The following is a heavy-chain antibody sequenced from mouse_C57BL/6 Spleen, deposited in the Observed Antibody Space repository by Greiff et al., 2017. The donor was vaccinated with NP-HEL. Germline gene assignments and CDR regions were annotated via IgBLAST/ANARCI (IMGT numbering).Heavy chain of an antibody. Sequence: VQLQQSGPELVKPGASVKISCKASGYTFTDYYMNWVKQSHGKSLEWIGDINPNNGGTSYNQKFKGKATLTVDKSSSTAYMELRSLTSEDSAVYYCARSGGIYDGYYVFAYWGQGTLVTVSA. D-gene: IGHD2-3*01. CDR1: GYTFTDYY. CDR2: INPNNGGT. CDR3: ARSGGIYDGYYVFAY. V-gene: IGHV1-26*01. J-gene: IGHJ3*01.